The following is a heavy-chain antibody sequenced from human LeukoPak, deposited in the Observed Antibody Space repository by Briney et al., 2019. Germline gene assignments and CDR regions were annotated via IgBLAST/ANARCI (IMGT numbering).Heavy chain of an antibody. J-gene: IGHJ4*02. CDR1: GGTLSSYA. D-gene: IGHD5-18*01. Sequence: SVKVSCKASGGTLSSYAISWVRQAPGQGLEWMGGIIPIFGTANYAQKFQGRVTITADESTSTAYMELSSLRSEDTAVYYCARSIERYSYGQPSPFDYWGQGTLVTVSS. CDR2: IIPIFGTA. CDR3: ARSIERYSYGQPSPFDY. V-gene: IGHV1-69*13.